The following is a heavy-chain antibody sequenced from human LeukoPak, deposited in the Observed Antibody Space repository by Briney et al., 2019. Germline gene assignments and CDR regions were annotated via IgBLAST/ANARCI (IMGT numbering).Heavy chain of an antibody. D-gene: IGHD4-17*01. CDR1: GGSISSGGYY. V-gene: IGHV4-31*03. Sequence: ASETLSLTCTVSGGSISSGGYYWSWIRQHPGKGLEWIGYIYYSGSTYYNPSLKSRVTISVDTSKNQFSLKLSSVTAADTAVYHCARGPIYGDYVLDYWGQGTLVTVSS. J-gene: IGHJ4*02. CDR3: ARGPIYGDYVLDY. CDR2: IYYSGST.